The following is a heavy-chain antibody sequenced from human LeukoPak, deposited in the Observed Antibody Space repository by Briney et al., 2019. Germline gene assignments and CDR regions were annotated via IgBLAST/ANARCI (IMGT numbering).Heavy chain of an antibody. J-gene: IGHJ4*02. CDR1: DDSMISYH. D-gene: IGHD6-13*01. CDR2: IYTSGST. CDR3: ARDGRGYASSWYFDL. Sequence: PSETLSLTCSVSDDSMISYHWSWIRQPAGKGLEWIGRIYTSGSTNYSPSLKSRVTLSVDTSRNQFSLRLSSVTAADTAVYYCARDGRGYASSWYFDLWGQGTLVTVSS. V-gene: IGHV4-4*07.